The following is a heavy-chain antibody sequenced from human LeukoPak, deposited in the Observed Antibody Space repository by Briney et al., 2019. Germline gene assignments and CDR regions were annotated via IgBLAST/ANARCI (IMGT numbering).Heavy chain of an antibody. J-gene: IGHJ4*02. V-gene: IGHV3-23*01. CDR2: IRGNGET. CDR1: GLSFSSFA. CDR3: ASGTYRLGDY. Sequence: GGSLRLSCAASGLSFSSFAMSWVRQGPARGLEWVSSIRGNGETFYADSVKGRFTLYSDTSRNTVYFQLNNLRAEDTAVYYCASGTYRLGDYWGQGVLVAVSS. D-gene: IGHD3-10*01.